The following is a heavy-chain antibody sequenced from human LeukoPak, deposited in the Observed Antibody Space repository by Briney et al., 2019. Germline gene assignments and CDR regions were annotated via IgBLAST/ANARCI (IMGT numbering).Heavy chain of an antibody. CDR2: ISSNGGST. J-gene: IGHJ4*02. Sequence: GGSLRLSCAASGFTFSSYAMHRVRQAPGKGLEYVSAISSNGGSTYYANSVKGRFTISRDNSKNTLYLQMGSLRAEDMAVYYCARDQDTGPFDYWGQGTLVTVSS. CDR1: GFTFSSYA. D-gene: IGHD5-18*01. V-gene: IGHV3-64*01. CDR3: ARDQDTGPFDY.